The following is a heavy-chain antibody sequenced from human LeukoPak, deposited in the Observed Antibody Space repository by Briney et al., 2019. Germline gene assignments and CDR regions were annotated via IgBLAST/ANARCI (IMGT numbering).Heavy chain of an antibody. J-gene: IGHJ4*02. CDR1: GFTFSSYA. Sequence: GGSLRLSCAASGFTFSSYAMHWVRQAPGKGLEWVAVISYDGSNKYYADSVKGRFTISRDNSKNTLYLQMNSLRAEDTAVYYCARDEHGYSRDWGQGTLVTVSS. CDR2: ISYDGSNK. D-gene: IGHD5-24*01. V-gene: IGHV3-30-3*01. CDR3: ARDEHGYSRD.